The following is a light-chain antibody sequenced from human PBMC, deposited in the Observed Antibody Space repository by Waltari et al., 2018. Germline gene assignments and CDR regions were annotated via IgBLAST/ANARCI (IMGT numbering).Light chain of an antibody. CDR2: DVK. V-gene: IGLV2-14*03. Sequence: QSVLTQPASVSGSPGQSITISCTGTRGDVGGYDYVSWYQQQPGKAPKLMIYDVKNRPSGVSNRFSGSTSGDTASLTISGLQAEDEADYYCSSYAVTATLLFGGGTTLTVL. J-gene: IGLJ2*01. CDR1: RGDVGGYDY. CDR3: SSYAVTATLL.